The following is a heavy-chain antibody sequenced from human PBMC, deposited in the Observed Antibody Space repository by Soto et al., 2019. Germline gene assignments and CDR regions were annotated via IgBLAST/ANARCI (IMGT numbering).Heavy chain of an antibody. CDR2: INAGYGNT. CDR3: ARDTGYGTFDF. CDR1: GYIFSSFD. J-gene: IGHJ4*02. Sequence: ASVKVSCKTSGYIFSSFDIHWVRQAPGQRLEWMGWINAGYGNTKSSEKFQDRVTISWDTSARTAYMELTSLRSEDTAVYYCARDTGYGTFDFWGQGTLVTVSS. D-gene: IGHD3-9*01. V-gene: IGHV1-3*01.